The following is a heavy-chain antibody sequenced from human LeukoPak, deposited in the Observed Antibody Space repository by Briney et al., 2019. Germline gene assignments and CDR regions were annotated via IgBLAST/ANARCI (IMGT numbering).Heavy chain of an antibody. CDR1: GGSFSGYY. Sequence: SETLSLTRAVYGGSFSGYYWSWIRQPPGKGLEWIGEINHSGSTNYNPSLKSRVTISVDTSKNQFSLKLSSLRSEDTAVYYCAIGVVVTALDVYYYGMDVWGQGTTVTVSS. J-gene: IGHJ6*02. D-gene: IGHD2-21*02. CDR3: AIGVVVTALDVYYYGMDV. V-gene: IGHV4-34*01. CDR2: INHSGST.